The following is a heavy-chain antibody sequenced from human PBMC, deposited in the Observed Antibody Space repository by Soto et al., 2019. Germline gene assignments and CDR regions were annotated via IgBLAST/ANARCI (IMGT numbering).Heavy chain of an antibody. Sequence: ASVKVSCKASGYTFTSYAMNWVRQAPGQGLEWMGWINTNTGNPTYAQGFTGRFVFSLDTSVSTAYLQISSLKAEDTAMYYCAREGSAAAGTGGPDYWGQGTLVTVSS. D-gene: IGHD6-13*01. CDR1: GYTFTSYA. V-gene: IGHV7-4-1*02. CDR3: AREGSAAAGTGGPDY. J-gene: IGHJ4*02. CDR2: INTNTGNP.